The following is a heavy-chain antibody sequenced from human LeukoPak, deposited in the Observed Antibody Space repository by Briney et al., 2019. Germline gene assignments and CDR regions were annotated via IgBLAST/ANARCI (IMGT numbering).Heavy chain of an antibody. CDR3: ARDWGVYSSSWYPLWPGY. Sequence: SETLSLTCAVYGGSFSGYYWGWIRQPPGKGLEWIGEINHSGSTNYNPSLKSRVTISVDTSKNQFSLKLSSVTAADTAVYYCARDWGVYSSSWYPLWPGYWGQGTLVTVSS. J-gene: IGHJ4*02. D-gene: IGHD6-13*01. CDR2: INHSGST. CDR1: GGSFSGYY. V-gene: IGHV4-34*01.